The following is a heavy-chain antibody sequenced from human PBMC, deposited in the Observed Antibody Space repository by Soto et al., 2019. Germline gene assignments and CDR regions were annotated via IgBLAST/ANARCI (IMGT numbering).Heavy chain of an antibody. V-gene: IGHV4-31*03. CDR1: GGSISSGGYY. J-gene: IGHJ6*02. D-gene: IGHD3-9*01. CDR2: IYYSGST. Sequence: QVQLQESGPGLVKPSQTLSLTCTVSGGSISSGGYYWSWIRQHPGKGLEWIGYIYYSGSTYYNPSLKSRVTISVDTSKNQFSLKLSSVTAADTAVYYCARDQVRDILTGYPYAPAGMDVWGQGTTFTVSS. CDR3: ARDQVRDILTGYPYAPAGMDV.